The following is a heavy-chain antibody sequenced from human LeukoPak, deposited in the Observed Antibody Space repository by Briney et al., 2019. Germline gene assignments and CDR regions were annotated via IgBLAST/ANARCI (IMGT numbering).Heavy chain of an antibody. CDR2: ISGSGGST. CDR3: AKEVSGSSWYEVAYYFDY. CDR1: GFTFSSYA. J-gene: IGHJ4*02. V-gene: IGHV3-23*01. D-gene: IGHD6-13*01. Sequence: GGSLRLSCAASGFTFSSYAMSWVRQAPGKGLEWVSAISGSGGSTYYADSVKGRFTISRDNSKNTLYLQMNSLRAEDTAVYYCAKEVSGSSWYEVAYYFDYWGQGTLVTVSS.